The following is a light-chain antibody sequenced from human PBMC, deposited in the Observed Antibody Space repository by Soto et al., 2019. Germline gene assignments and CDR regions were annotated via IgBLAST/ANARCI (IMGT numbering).Light chain of an antibody. CDR1: QSVSNNF. J-gene: IGKJ3*01. V-gene: IGKV3-20*01. Sequence: EIELTQSPGTLSASLGDRATLSCRASQSVSNNFVAWYQQKPGEAPSLLIYGATSKATGIPERFSGSGSGTDFTLTISRLEPEDFAVYYCQQYGSAPFFGPGTKVDLK. CDR3: QQYGSAPF. CDR2: GAT.